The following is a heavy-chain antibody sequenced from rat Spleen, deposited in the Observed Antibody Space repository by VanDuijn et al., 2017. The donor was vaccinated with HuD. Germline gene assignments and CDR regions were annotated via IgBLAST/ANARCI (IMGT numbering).Heavy chain of an antibody. V-gene: IGHV5-31*01. CDR3: AVAGYGY. Sequence: EVQLMESGGGLVQPGRSLKLSCVASGFTFNNYWMTWIRQAPTKGLEWVAYINLGGGITYYRDYVKGRFTISGDDAESTLYLQMDSLRSEDTATYYCAVAGYGYWGQGVMVTVSS. D-gene: IGHD1-7*01. CDR2: INLGGGIT. J-gene: IGHJ2*01. CDR1: GFTFNNYW.